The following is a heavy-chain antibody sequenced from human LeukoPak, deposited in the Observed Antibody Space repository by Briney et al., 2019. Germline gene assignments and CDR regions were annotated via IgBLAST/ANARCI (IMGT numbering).Heavy chain of an antibody. V-gene: IGHV4-34*01. CDR2: INHSGST. D-gene: IGHD3-10*01. J-gene: IGHJ5*02. CDR3: ARVAHRGAPWFDP. CDR1: GGSFSGYY. Sequence: SETLSLTCAVYGGSFSGYYWSWIRQPPGKGLEWIGEINHSGSTNYNPSLKSRVTISVDTSKNQFSLKLSSVTAADTAVYYCARVAHRGAPWFDPWGQGTLVTVSS.